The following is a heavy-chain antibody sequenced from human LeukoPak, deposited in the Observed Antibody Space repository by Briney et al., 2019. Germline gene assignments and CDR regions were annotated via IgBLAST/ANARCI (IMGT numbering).Heavy chain of an antibody. J-gene: IGHJ4*02. CDR2: IRYSGCT. CDR1: DGSINSDF. Sequence: PSETLSLTCTASDGSINSDFWTWIRQPPGKGLEWIGYIRYSGCTSYNPSLKSRVTISIDTSKNLFSLKLRSVTTADTAIYYCARIPDVSGWPFDYWGQGTLVTVSS. V-gene: IGHV4-59*01. CDR3: ARIPDVSGWPFDY. D-gene: IGHD6-19*01.